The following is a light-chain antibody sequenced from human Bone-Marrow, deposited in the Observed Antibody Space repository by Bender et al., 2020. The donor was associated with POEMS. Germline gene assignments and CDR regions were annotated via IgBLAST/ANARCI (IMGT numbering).Light chain of an antibody. J-gene: IGLJ3*02. CDR1: GSNIGGYP. CDR2: TNN. CDR3: VAWDASLNGWV. Sequence: QSVLTQPPSVSGTSGQRVTISCSGSGSNIGGYPVNWYQQLPGTAPRLLIYTNNERPSGVPDRFSGSKSGTSASLALTGLQADDEAIYFCVAWDASLNGWVFGGGTKLTVL. V-gene: IGLV1-44*01.